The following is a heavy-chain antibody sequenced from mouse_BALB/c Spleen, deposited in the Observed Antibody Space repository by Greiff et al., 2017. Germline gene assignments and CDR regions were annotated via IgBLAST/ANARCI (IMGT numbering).Heavy chain of an antibody. CDR1: GYTFTDYY. V-gene: IGHV1-26*01. CDR2: VNPNNGGT. J-gene: IGHJ1*01. Sequence: VQLQQSGPELVKPGASVKISCKASGYTFTDYYMNWVKQSHGKSLEWIGLVNPNNGGTSYNQKFKGKATLTVDKSSSTAYMELRSLTSEDSAVYYCARNYVWYFDVWGAGTTVTVSS. D-gene: IGHD1-1*02. CDR3: ARNYVWYFDV.